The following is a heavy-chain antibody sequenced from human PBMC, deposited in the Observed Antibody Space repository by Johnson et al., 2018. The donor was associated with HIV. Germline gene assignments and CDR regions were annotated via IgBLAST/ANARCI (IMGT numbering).Heavy chain of an antibody. CDR1: GFSFDDYV. CDR3: AKDKGSSSWFDAFDI. J-gene: IGHJ3*02. Sequence: VQLVESGGGLLQPGRSLRLSCVASGFSFDDYVMHWVRQAPGKGLEWVSGISWNSGSIGYADSVKGRFTISRDNAKNSLYLQMNSLRAEDTALYYCAKDKGSSSWFDAFDIWGQGTMVTVSS. D-gene: IGHD6-13*01. CDR2: ISWNSGSI. V-gene: IGHV3-9*01.